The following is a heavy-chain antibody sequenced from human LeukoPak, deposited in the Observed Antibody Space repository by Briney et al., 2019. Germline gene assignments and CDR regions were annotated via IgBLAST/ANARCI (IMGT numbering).Heavy chain of an antibody. CDR2: MNPNSGNT. Sequence: GASVKVSCKASGYTFTSYDINWVRQATGQGLEWMGWMNPNSGNTGYAQKFQGRVTITRNTSISTAYMELSSLRSEDTAVYYCARGVGYSSSWYWFDPWGQGTLVTVSS. CDR1: GYTFTSYD. V-gene: IGHV1-8*03. CDR3: ARGVGYSSSWYWFDP. D-gene: IGHD6-13*01. J-gene: IGHJ5*02.